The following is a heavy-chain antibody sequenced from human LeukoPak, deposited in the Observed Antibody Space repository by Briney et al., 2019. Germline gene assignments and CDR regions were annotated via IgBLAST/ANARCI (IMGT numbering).Heavy chain of an antibody. CDR1: GFTFSDHY. CDR3: AKLRFLEWSHVGDWFDP. Sequence: GGSLRLSCAASGFTFSDHYMSWIRQAPGKGLEWVSYISSSGSTIYYADSVKGRFTISRDNAKNSLYLQMNSLRAEDTAVYYCAKLRFLEWSHVGDWFDPWGQGTLVTVSS. CDR2: ISSSGSTI. J-gene: IGHJ5*02. D-gene: IGHD3-3*01. V-gene: IGHV3-11*04.